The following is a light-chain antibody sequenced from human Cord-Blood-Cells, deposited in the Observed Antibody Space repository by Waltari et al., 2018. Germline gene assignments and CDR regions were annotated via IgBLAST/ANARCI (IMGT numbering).Light chain of an antibody. CDR1: RSNIGNNA. CDR3: AAWDDSRNGPV. CDR2: YDD. J-gene: IGLJ2*01. V-gene: IGLV1-36*01. Sequence: QSVLTQPPSVSEAPRQRVTISCSGSRSNIGNNAVNWYQQLPGKAPILLIYYDDLLPSGVSDGFSGSKSGTSAARAISGLQSEDEADYYCAAWDDSRNGPVFGGGTKLTVL.